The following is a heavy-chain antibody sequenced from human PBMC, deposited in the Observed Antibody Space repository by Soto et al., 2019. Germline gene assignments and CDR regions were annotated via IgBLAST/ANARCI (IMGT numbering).Heavy chain of an antibody. Sequence: QVPLVQSGAEVRKPGASVKVSCKASGYIFTSYDINWVRQATGQGLEWMGWMNPNTGETGHAQKFQGRVTMTRDTSTSTAYMELSSLTSDDTAVYYCVRPLRPSGAWSYRLSAFDIWGQGTMVTVSS. J-gene: IGHJ3*02. CDR2: MNPNTGET. CDR3: VRPLRPSGAWSYRLSAFDI. V-gene: IGHV1-8*01. CDR1: GYIFTSYD. D-gene: IGHD2-15*01.